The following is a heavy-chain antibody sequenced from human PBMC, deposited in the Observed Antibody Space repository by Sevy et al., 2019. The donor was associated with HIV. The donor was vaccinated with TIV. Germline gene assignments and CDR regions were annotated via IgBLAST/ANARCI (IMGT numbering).Heavy chain of an antibody. V-gene: IGHV3-30-3*01. CDR1: GFTFSSYA. J-gene: IGHJ6*03. CDR2: ISYDGSNK. D-gene: IGHD6-13*01. CDR3: ARGGSNSIWYYYMDV. Sequence: GGSLRLSCAASGFTFSSYAMHWVRQAPGKGLEWVAVISYDGSNKYYADSVKGRFTISRDNSKNTLYLQMNSLRAEDTAIFYCARGGSNSIWYYYMDVWGKGTMVTVSS.